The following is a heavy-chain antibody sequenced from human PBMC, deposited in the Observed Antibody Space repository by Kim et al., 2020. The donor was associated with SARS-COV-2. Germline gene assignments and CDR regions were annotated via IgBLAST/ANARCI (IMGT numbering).Heavy chain of an antibody. V-gene: IGHV4-34*01. Sequence: SETLSLTCAVYGGSFSGYYWSWIRQPPGKGLEWIGEINHSGSTNYNPSLKSRVTISVDTSKNQFSLKLSSATAADTAVYYCARATYSSGWYGGRGTDYWGQGTLVTVSS. CDR2: INHSGST. CDR3: ARATYSSGWYGGRGTDY. D-gene: IGHD6-19*01. CDR1: GGSFSGYY. J-gene: IGHJ4*02.